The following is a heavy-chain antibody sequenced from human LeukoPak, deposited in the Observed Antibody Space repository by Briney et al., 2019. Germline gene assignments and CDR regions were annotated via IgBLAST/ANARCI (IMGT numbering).Heavy chain of an antibody. V-gene: IGHV4-59*12. CDR1: GGSISSYY. Sequence: SETLSLTCTVSGGSISSYYWSWIRQPPGKGLEWIGYIYFSGSTNYNPSLKSRVTISVDTSRNQFSLQQSSVTAADTAVYYCARGSPIVATVRFDYWGQGTLVTVSS. J-gene: IGHJ4*02. CDR2: IYFSGST. CDR3: ARGSPIVATVRFDY. D-gene: IGHD5-12*01.